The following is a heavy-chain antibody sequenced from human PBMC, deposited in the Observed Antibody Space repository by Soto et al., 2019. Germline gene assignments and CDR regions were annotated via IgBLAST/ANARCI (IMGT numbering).Heavy chain of an antibody. CDR2: ISSSSSYI. CDR1: GFIFSSYS. D-gene: IGHD2-2*01. V-gene: IGHV3-21*01. Sequence: GGSLRLSCAASGFIFSSYSMNWVRQAPGKGLEWVSSISSSSSYIYYADSVKGRFTISRDNAKNSLYLQMNSLRAEDTAVYYCARESGYCISTSCYEGDYWGQGNLVTVSS. CDR3: ARESGYCISTSCYEGDY. J-gene: IGHJ4*02.